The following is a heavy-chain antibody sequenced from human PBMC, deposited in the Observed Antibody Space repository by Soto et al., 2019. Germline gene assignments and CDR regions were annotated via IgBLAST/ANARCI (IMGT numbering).Heavy chain of an antibody. CDR1: GFTFSNAW. D-gene: IGHD3-3*01. CDR3: ARDLMSYDFWSGYYPVDAFDI. Sequence: GGSLRLSCAASGFTFSNAWMNWVRQAPGKGLEWVGRIRSKTDGGTADYAGPVQGRFTISRDNSKNTLYLQMNSLRAEDTAVYYCARDLMSYDFWSGYYPVDAFDIWGQGTMVTV. J-gene: IGHJ3*02. V-gene: IGHV3-15*07. CDR2: IRSKTDGGTA.